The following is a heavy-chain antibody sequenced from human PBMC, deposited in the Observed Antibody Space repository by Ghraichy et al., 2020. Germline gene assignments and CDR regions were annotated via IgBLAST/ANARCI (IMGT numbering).Heavy chain of an antibody. J-gene: IGHJ4*02. CDR2: RSPDKETK. D-gene: IGHD1-26*01. CDR3: ARGDDGSPDS. CDR1: GFPFSRYG. Sequence: GESLNISCKGSGFPFSRYGMHWVRRAPGKGLEWVSLRSPDKETKFYADSVRGRFTISRDDSKSTLFLRMKNLRPEDTGMYYCARGDDGSPDSWGPGTLVIVSS. V-gene: IGHV3-30*03.